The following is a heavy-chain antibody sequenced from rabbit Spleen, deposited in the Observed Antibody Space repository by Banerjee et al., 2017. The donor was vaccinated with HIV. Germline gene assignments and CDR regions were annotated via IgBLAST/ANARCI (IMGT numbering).Heavy chain of an antibody. V-gene: IGHV1S45*01. Sequence: QQQLVESGGGLVKPGASLTLTCKASGFSFSDRDVMCWVRQAPGKGLEWIACINTYTVKSVYARWATGRFTFSRTSSTTVTLQMTSLTAADTAAYFCARDLTGIIGWNFYLWGPGTLVTVS. CDR3: ARDLTGIIGWNFYL. D-gene: IGHD1-1*01. CDR2: INTYTVKS. CDR1: GFSFSDRDV. J-gene: IGHJ6*01.